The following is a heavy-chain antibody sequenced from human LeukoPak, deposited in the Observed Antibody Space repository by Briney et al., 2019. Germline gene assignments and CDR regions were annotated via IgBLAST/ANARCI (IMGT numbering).Heavy chain of an antibody. V-gene: IGHV5-51*01. CDR3: ARHWGYYGSGSHRAFDI. Sequence: GESLKISCKGAGYSFSDYWIGWVRQMPGKGLERMGIIYPGDSNSKYSPSFQGQVIISADRSINTAYLQWSGLKASDTAMYYCARHWGYYGSGSHRAFDIWGQGTTVTVSS. J-gene: IGHJ3*02. D-gene: IGHD3-10*01. CDR1: GYSFSDYW. CDR2: IYPGDSNS.